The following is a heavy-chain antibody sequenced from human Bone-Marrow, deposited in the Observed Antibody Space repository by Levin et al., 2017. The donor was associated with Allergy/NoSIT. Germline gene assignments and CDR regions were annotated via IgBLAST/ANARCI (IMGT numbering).Heavy chain of an antibody. CDR1: GDSISRGPYF. V-gene: IGHV4-31*03. Sequence: SCTVSGDSISRGPYFWSWIRQHPGKGLEWIGHIDYSGSTDYSPSLKSRVTLSVVTSEKKFSLNVRSVTAADTAVYYCARYRYYGSETLKNYYYYGLDVWGQGTTVTVSS. D-gene: IGHD3-10*01. CDR2: IDYSGST. J-gene: IGHJ6*02. CDR3: ARYRYYGSETLKNYYYYGLDV.